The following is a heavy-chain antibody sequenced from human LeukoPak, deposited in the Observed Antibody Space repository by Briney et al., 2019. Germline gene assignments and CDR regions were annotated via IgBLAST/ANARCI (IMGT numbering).Heavy chain of an antibody. V-gene: IGHV4-34*01. CDR3: ARGRRAQSGD. CDR1: GGSISSYY. J-gene: IGHJ4*02. Sequence: SESLSLTCTVSGGSISSYYWSWIRQPPGKGLEWIGEINHSGSTNYNPSLKSRVTISVDTSKNQFSLKLSSVTAADTAVYYCARGRRAQSGDWGQGTLVTVSS. CDR2: INHSGST.